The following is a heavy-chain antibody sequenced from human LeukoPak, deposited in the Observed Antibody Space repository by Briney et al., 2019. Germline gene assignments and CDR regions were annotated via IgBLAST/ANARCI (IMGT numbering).Heavy chain of an antibody. CDR3: ARDENWGPDY. Sequence: ASVKLSCKASGFTFTSHYMNWVRQAPGQGLEWMGWIHASRGDTNYAQKFQGRFTMTRDTSMNTLFMELSSLRSDDTAVYYCARDENWGPDYWGQGTLVTVSS. D-gene: IGHD7-27*01. CDR1: GFTFTSHY. J-gene: IGHJ4*02. CDR2: IHASRGDT. V-gene: IGHV1-2*02.